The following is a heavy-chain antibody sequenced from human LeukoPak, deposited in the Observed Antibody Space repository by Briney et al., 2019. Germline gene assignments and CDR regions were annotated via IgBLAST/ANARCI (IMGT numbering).Heavy chain of an antibody. CDR2: ISYGGSA. CDR3: ARDGKY. D-gene: IGHD1-1*01. J-gene: IGHJ4*02. CDR1: GGSIRSNNYY. Sequence: SETLSLTCTVSGGSIRSNNYYWGWIRQPPGKGLEWIGIISYGGSAHYNPSLKSRVTISVDTSKNQFSLKLSSVTAADTAVYYCARDGKYWGQGTLVTVSS. V-gene: IGHV4-39*07.